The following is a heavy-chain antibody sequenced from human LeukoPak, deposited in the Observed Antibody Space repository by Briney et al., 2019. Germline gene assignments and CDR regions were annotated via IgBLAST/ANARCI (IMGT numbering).Heavy chain of an antibody. CDR2: IYSGGST. CDR1: GFTVSSNY. Sequence: PGGSLRLSCAASGFTVSSNYMSWVRQAPGKGLEWVSVIYSGGSTYYADSVKGRFTISRDNSKNTLYLQMNSLRAEDTAVYYCATINYYDSSGYSHFDYWGQGTLVTVSS. CDR3: ATINYYDSSGYSHFDY. D-gene: IGHD3-22*01. J-gene: IGHJ4*02. V-gene: IGHV3-53*01.